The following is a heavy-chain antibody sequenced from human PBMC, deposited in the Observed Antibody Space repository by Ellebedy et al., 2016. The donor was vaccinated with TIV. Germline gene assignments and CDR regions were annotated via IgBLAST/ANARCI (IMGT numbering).Heavy chain of an antibody. D-gene: IGHD3-3*01. CDR2: INAGNGNT. V-gene: IGHV1-3*01. CDR1: GYTFTSYA. Sequence: ASVKVSXXASGYTFTSYAMHWVRQAPGQRLEWMGWINAGNGNTQNSQKFQGRVTITADESTSTAYMELSSLRSEDTAVYYCARDGDFWSGYYTDYYYYGMDVWGQGTTVTVSS. CDR3: ARDGDFWSGYYTDYYYYGMDV. J-gene: IGHJ6*02.